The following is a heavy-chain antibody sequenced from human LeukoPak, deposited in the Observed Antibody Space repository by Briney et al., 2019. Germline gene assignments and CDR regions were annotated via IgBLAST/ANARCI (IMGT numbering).Heavy chain of an antibody. D-gene: IGHD6-6*01. V-gene: IGHV3-9*01. CDR2: ISWNSGTI. CDR3: AKGNSYSSSHPDY. CDR1: GLTFDDYA. Sequence: PGRSLRLSCAASGLTFDDYAMHWVRQAPGTGLEWVLGISWNSGTIGYAASVKGRFTISRDNSKNTLDLQMNSLRAEDTAVYYCAKGNSYSSSHPDYWGQGTLVTVSS. J-gene: IGHJ4*01.